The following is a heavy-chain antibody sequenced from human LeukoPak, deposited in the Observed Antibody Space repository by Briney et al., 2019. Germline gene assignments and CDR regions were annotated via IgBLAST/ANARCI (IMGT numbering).Heavy chain of an antibody. CDR2: IYNGVTI. D-gene: IGHD4-17*01. J-gene: IGHJ4*02. Sequence: GGSLRLSCAPSGFTVSSNYVNWVRQAPGKGLEWVSVIYNGVTIHYADSVKGRFTISSDNSKNTVYLQMNSLRAEDTAVYYCILTMVTTSVEYWGQATLVTVSS. V-gene: IGHV3-53*01. CDR1: GFTVSSNY. CDR3: ILTMVTTSVEY.